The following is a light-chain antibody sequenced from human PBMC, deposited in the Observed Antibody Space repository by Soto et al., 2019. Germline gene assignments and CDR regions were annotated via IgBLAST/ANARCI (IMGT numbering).Light chain of an antibody. V-gene: IGLV1-47*02. CDR2: SNN. J-gene: IGLJ3*02. Sequence: QSVLTQPPSASGTPGQRVTISCSGSSSNIGSNYVYWYQQLPGTAPKLLIYSNNQRPSGVPDRFSGSKSGTSASLAISGLRSGDEADYYCAAWDDSLGVWVFGGGTKLTVL. CDR1: SSNIGSNY. CDR3: AAWDDSLGVWV.